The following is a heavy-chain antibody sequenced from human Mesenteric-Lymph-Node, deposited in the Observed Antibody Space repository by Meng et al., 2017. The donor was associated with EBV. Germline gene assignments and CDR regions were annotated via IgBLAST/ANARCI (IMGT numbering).Heavy chain of an antibody. J-gene: IGHJ5*02. D-gene: IGHD2-15*01. Sequence: QGQLQQWGARLLKPSETLSLTCEVSGGSFSNYYWSWIRQTPGKGLEWIGEINHSGSANYNPSLKSRVTISIDTSKNQFSLRLNSVTAADTAVYYCARGVQVAWRFDPWGQGTLVTVSS. CDR2: INHSGSA. V-gene: IGHV4-34*02. CDR3: ARGVQVAWRFDP. CDR1: GGSFSNYY.